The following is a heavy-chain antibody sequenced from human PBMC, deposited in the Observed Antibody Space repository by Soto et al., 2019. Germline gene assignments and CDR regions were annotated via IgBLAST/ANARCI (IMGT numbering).Heavy chain of an antibody. Sequence: SVKVSCKASGGTFSSYAISWVRQAPGQGLEWMGGIIPIFGTANYAQKFQGRVTITADESTSTAYMELSSLRAEDTAVYYCATPDCGGDCYSLGYYGMDVWGQGTTFTVSS. V-gene: IGHV1-69*13. D-gene: IGHD2-21*02. CDR3: ATPDCGGDCYSLGYYGMDV. CDR1: GGTFSSYA. CDR2: IIPIFGTA. J-gene: IGHJ6*02.